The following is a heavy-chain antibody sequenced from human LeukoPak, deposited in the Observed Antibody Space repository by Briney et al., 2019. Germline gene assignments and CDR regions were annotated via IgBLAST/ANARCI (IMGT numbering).Heavy chain of an antibody. J-gene: IGHJ6*02. CDR1: GFTFGSYA. CDR2: ISYDGSNK. CDR3: AREHNTYYDFWSGYSYGMDV. V-gene: IGHV3-30-3*01. Sequence: GGSLRLSCAASGFTFGSYAMHWVRQAPGKGLEWVAVISYDGSNKYYADSVKGRFTISRDNSKNALYLQMNSLRAEDTAVYYCAREHNTYYDFWSGYSYGMDVWGQGTTVTVSS. D-gene: IGHD3-3*01.